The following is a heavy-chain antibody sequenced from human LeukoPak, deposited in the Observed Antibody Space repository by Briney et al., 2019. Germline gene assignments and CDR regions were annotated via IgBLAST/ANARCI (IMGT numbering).Heavy chain of an antibody. V-gene: IGHV1-46*01. Sequence: ASVKVSCKASGYTFSNYYIHWVRQATGQGLEWMGLINPSGGSRSYAQKFQGGLTVTRDTSTSTVYMELSSLRSEDTAVYYCAREIGPIQLHLWASAFDYWGQGTLVTVSS. CDR2: INPSGGSR. CDR1: GYTFSNYY. D-gene: IGHD5-18*01. J-gene: IGHJ4*02. CDR3: AREIGPIQLHLWASAFDY.